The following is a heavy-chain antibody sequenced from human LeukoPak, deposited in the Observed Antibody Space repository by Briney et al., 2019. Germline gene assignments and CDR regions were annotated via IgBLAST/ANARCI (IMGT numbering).Heavy chain of an antibody. CDR2: ISSSSSYI. CDR3: ARSPGIAVAGTEFDY. V-gene: IGHV3-21*01. D-gene: IGHD6-19*01. J-gene: IGHJ4*02. CDR1: GFTVSSNY. Sequence: GGSLRLSCAASGFTVSSNYMSWVRQAPGKGLEWVPSISSSSSYIYYADSVKGRFTISRDNAKNSLYLQMNSLRAEDTAVYYCARSPGIAVAGTEFDYWGQGTLVTVSS.